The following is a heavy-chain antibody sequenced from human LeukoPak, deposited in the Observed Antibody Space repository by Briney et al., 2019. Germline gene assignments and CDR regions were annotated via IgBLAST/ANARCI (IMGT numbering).Heavy chain of an antibody. CDR2: IIPIFGTA. Sequence: ASVKVSCKASGGTFSSYAISWVRQAPGQGLEWMGGIIPIFGTANYAQKFQGRVTITADESTSTAYMELSSLRSEDTAVYYCARGEPNKRADYGDSGFDPWGQGTLVTVSS. CDR1: GGTFSSYA. CDR3: ARGEPNKRADYGDSGFDP. J-gene: IGHJ5*02. D-gene: IGHD4-17*01. V-gene: IGHV1-69*13.